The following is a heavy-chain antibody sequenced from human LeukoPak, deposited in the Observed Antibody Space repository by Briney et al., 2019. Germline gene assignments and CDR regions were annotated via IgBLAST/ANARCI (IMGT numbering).Heavy chain of an antibody. CDR3: AREAHGSGPIDY. CDR2: IYTSAST. V-gene: IGHV4-4*07. CDR1: GGSISRYY. D-gene: IGHD3-10*01. Sequence: SETLSLTCTVSGGSISRYYWSWIRQPAGKGREGICRIYTSASTNYNPSLTSRVTMPVDTSKNQFSLKLSSVTDADTAVYYCAREAHGSGPIDYWGQGTLVTVSS. J-gene: IGHJ4*02.